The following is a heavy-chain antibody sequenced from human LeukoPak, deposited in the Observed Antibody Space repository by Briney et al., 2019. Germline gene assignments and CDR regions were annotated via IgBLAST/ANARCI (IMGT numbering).Heavy chain of an antibody. J-gene: IGHJ6*03. CDR2: FYTSGHT. Sequence: PSETLSPTCTVSGGSMKSGSYYWTWIRQPAGKGLEWIGHFYTSGHTNYNPSLKSRVTISVDTSKNQFSLKMNSVTAADTAVYYCARGLHGYSYGYVPWELYSYMDVWGKGTTVSISS. V-gene: IGHV4-61*09. CDR3: ARGLHGYSYGYVPWELYSYMDV. CDR1: GGSMKSGSYY. D-gene: IGHD5-18*01.